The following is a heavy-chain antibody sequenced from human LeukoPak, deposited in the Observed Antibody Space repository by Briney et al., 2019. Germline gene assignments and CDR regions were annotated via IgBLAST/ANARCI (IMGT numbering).Heavy chain of an antibody. CDR2: IYYSGST. D-gene: IGHD3-22*01. V-gene: IGHV4-39*07. CDR1: GGSISSSSYY. CDR3: ARGPIGYYDSSGRGAFDI. J-gene: IGHJ3*02. Sequence: PSETLSLTCTVSGGSISSSSYYWGWIRQPPGKGLEWIGSIYYSGSTYYNPSLKSRVTISVDTSKNQFSLKLSSVTAADTAVYYCARGPIGYYDSSGRGAFDIWGQGTMVTVSS.